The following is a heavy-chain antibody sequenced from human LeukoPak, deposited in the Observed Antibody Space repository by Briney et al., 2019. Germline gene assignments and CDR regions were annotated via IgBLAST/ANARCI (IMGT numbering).Heavy chain of an antibody. V-gene: IGHV4-59*12. CDR1: GGSISSYY. D-gene: IGHD6-6*01. CDR2: AYYSGST. Sequence: PSETLSLTCTVSGGSISSYYWNWIRQPPGKALEWLGYAYYSGSTNYNPSLKTRLTISVDTSKNQFSLKLSSVTAADTAVYYCARGWNWYSSSFLDYWGQGTLVTVSS. J-gene: IGHJ4*02. CDR3: ARGWNWYSSSFLDY.